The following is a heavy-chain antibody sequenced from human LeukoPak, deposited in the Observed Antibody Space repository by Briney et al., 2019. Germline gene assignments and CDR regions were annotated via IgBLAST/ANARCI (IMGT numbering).Heavy chain of an antibody. CDR3: ARLVHGNGWQIDY. D-gene: IGHD2-8*01. Sequence: PSETLSLTCTVSGGSIRTSGNYWSWIRHHPGKGLEWMGCIYYSGTTYDSPSLKSRLTVSVDTSKNQFFLDLTSVTAADTAVYYCARLVHGNGWQIDYWGRGTLVTVSS. CDR1: GGSIRTSGNY. J-gene: IGHJ4*02. CDR2: IYYSGTT. V-gene: IGHV4-31*03.